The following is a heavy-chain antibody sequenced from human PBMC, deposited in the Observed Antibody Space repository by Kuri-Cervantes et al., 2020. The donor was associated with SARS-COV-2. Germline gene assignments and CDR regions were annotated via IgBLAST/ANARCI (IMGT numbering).Heavy chain of an antibody. Sequence: SVKVSCKASRSTFNTHIINWLRQAPGQGLEWMGGIRPVLGAPYYAQKLQGRVTIAADESTSTVHMELGSLNSEDTAIYYCARETGDRKMGIDPWGQGALVTVSS. CDR3: ARETGDRKMGIDP. D-gene: IGHD2-21*01. V-gene: IGHV1-69*13. CDR1: RSTFNTHI. J-gene: IGHJ5*02. CDR2: IRPVLGAP.